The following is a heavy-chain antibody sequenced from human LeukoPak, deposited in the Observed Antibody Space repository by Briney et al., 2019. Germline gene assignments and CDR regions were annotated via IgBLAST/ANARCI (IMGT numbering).Heavy chain of an antibody. CDR2: IYHSGST. CDR1: GYSISSGYY. CDR3: ARDPYYYGSGKSEVVT. J-gene: IGHJ5*02. D-gene: IGHD3-10*01. Sequence: SETLSLTCTVSGYSISSGYYWGWIRQPPGKGLEWIGSIYHSGSTYYNPSLKSRVTISVDTSKNQFSLKLSSVTAADTAVYYCARDPYYYGSGKSEVVTWGQGTLVTVSS. V-gene: IGHV4-38-2*02.